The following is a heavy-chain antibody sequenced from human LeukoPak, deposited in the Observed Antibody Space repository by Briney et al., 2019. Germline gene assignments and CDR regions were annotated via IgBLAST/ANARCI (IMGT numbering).Heavy chain of an antibody. V-gene: IGHV3-23*01. J-gene: IGHJ4*02. D-gene: IGHD2-15*01. CDR2: ISGSGGST. Sequence: GGSLRLSCAASGFTFDDYGISWVRQVPGKGLEWVSAISGSGGSTYYADSVKGRFTISRDNSKNTLYLQMNSLRAEDTALYYCSKGVGQDWGQGTLVTVSS. CDR1: GFTFDDYG. CDR3: SKGVGQD.